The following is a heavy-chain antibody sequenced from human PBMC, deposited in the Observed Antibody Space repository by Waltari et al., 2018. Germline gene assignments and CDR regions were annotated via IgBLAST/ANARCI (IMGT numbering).Heavy chain of an antibody. V-gene: IGHV3-21*02. J-gene: IGHJ4*02. Sequence: EVQLVESGGGQVKPGGSLRIPCATSGLTVRTYSLNWVRQAPGKGLEWVSSISSSSGNRYYADSVKGRFTISRDNAKNSMYMQLNSLRVEDTAIYYCARGVSITETPWFAYWGQGTLVTVSS. D-gene: IGHD5-12*01. CDR1: GLTVRTYS. CDR2: ISSSSGNR. CDR3: ARGVSITETPWFAY.